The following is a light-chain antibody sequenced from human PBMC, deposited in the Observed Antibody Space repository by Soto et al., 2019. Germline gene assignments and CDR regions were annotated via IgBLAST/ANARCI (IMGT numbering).Light chain of an antibody. CDR3: QQRIDWPST. CDR1: QSVSRY. V-gene: IGKV3-11*01. J-gene: IGKJ4*01. Sequence: EIVLTQSPATLSLSPGERATLSCRASQSVSRYLAWYQQKPGQAPRLLIYDASNRATGIPSRFSVSGSGTDFTLTISRLEPEDFAVYYCQQRIDWPSTFGGGTKVQIK. CDR2: DAS.